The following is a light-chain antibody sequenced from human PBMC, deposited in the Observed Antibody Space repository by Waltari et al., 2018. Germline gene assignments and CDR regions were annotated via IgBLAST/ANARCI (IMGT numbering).Light chain of an antibody. CDR2: EGS. V-gene: IGLV2-23*01. J-gene: IGLJ1*01. Sequence: QSALTQPASVSGSPGQSITISCTGTSSDVGSYNLVSWYQQHPGKAPKLMIYEGSKRRAGVCNRFSGSKSGNTASLTISGLQAEDEADYYCCSYAGSSTFYVFGTGTKVTVL. CDR1: SSDVGSYNL. CDR3: CSYAGSSTFYV.